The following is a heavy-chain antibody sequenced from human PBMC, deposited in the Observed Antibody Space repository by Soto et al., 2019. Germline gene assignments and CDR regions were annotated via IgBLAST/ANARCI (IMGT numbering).Heavy chain of an antibody. CDR1: GGSISSYY. D-gene: IGHD1-7*01. CDR3: ARDDAGTLDY. J-gene: IGHJ4*02. V-gene: IGHV4-59*01. Sequence: KPSETLSLTCTVSGGSISSYYWSWIRQPPGKGLEWIGYIYYSGSTNYNPSLKSRVTISVDTSKNQFSLKLSSVTAADTAVYYCARDDAGTLDYWGQGTLVTVSS. CDR2: IYYSGST.